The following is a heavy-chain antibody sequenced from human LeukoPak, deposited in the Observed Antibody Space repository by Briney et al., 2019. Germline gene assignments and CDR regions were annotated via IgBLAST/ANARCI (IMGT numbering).Heavy chain of an antibody. Sequence: ASVKVSCKASGYTFTGYYMHWVRQAPGQGLEWMGRIIPILGIANYAQKFQGRVTITADKSTSTAYMELSSLRSEDTAVYYCAREGIAAAGTFDYWGQGTLVTVSS. CDR2: IIPILGIA. V-gene: IGHV1-69*04. D-gene: IGHD6-13*01. CDR3: AREGIAAAGTFDY. CDR1: GYTFTGYY. J-gene: IGHJ4*02.